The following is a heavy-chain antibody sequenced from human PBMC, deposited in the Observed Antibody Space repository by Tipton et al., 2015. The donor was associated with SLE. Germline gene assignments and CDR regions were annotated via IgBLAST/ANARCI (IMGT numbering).Heavy chain of an antibody. CDR3: ASGGYGSGSHYLGGWFDP. D-gene: IGHD3-10*01. CDR1: GGSITRYY. V-gene: IGHV4-4*08. J-gene: IGHJ5*02. CDR2: IYPSGST. Sequence: TLSLTCTVSGGSITRYYWSWIRPSPGKGLGWIGYIYPSGSTNYNPSLKSRVTISADTSKNQFSLKLSSVTAADTAVYYCASGGYGSGSHYLGGWFDPWGRGTLVTVSS.